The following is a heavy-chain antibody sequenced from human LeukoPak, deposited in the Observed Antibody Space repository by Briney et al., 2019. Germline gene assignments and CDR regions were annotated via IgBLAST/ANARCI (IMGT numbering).Heavy chain of an antibody. CDR2: IWYDGSNK. D-gene: IGHD3-10*01. CDR1: GFTFSSYG. CDR3: ARDPGYYGSGSYFDY. J-gene: IGHJ4*02. Sequence: GRSLRLSCAASGFTFSSYGMHWVRQAPGKGLEWVAVIWYDGSNKYYADSVKGRFTISRDNSENTLYLQMNSLRAEDTAVYYCARDPGYYGSGSYFDYWGQRTLVTVSS. V-gene: IGHV3-33*01.